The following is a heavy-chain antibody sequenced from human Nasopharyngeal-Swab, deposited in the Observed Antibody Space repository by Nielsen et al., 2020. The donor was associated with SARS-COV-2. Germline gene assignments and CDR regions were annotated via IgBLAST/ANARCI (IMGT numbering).Heavy chain of an antibody. CDR3: ARANSGSYFDY. CDR2: IYYSGST. D-gene: IGHD1-26*01. Sequence: WIRQPPGKGLEWTGYIYYSGSTYYNPSLKSRVTISVDTSKNQFSLKLSSVTAADTAVYYCARANSGSYFDYWGQGTLVTVSS. J-gene: IGHJ4*02. V-gene: IGHV4-31*02.